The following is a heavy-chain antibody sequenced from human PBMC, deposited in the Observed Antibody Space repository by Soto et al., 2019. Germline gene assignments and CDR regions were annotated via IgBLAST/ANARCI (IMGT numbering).Heavy chain of an antibody. V-gene: IGHV1-69*06. CDR2: IIPIFGTA. J-gene: IGHJ4*02. Sequence: GPSVKVSCKASGGTFSSYAISWVRQAPGQGLEWMGGIIPIFGTANYAQKFQGRVTITADKSTSTAYMELSSLRSEDTAVYYCAREGPAYYYYDNSGSIPYWGQGTLVTVSS. CDR3: AREGPAYYYYDNSGSIPY. D-gene: IGHD3-22*01. CDR1: GGTFSSYA.